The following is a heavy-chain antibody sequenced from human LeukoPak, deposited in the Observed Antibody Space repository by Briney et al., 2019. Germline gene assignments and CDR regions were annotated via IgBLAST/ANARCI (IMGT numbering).Heavy chain of an antibody. CDR3: ARHALGYCSSTSCSFFDY. CDR1: GGSFSGYY. CDR2: INHSGST. V-gene: IGHV4-34*01. Sequence: SETLSLTCAVCGGSFSGYYWSWIRQPPGKGLEWIGEINHSGSTNYNPSLKSRVTISVDTSKNQFSLKLSSVTAADTAVYYCARHALGYCSSTSCSFFDYWGQGTLVTVSS. D-gene: IGHD2-2*01. J-gene: IGHJ4*02.